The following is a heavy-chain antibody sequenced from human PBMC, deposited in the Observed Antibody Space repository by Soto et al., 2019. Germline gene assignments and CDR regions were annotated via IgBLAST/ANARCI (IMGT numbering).Heavy chain of an antibody. J-gene: IGHJ4*02. CDR3: ARVAYYFGSGRYDF. D-gene: IGHD3-10*01. CDR2: INDSGSA. Sequence: SETLSLTCGGSGGSFSGYYWSWIRHPPGEGLEWIGEINDSGSANYNPSLTGRVTISLDTSKNQFSLKLNSVTAADTAVYYCARVAYYFGSGRYDFWGQGTQVTAPQ. V-gene: IGHV4-34*01. CDR1: GGSFSGYY.